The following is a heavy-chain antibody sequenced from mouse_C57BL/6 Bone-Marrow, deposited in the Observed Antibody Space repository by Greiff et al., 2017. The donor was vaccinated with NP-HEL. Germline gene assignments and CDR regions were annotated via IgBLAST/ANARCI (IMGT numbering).Heavy chain of an antibody. V-gene: IGHV3-6*01. J-gene: IGHJ1*03. CDR1: GYSITSGYY. Sequence: ESGPGLVKPSQSLSLTCSVTGYSITSGYYWNWIRQFPGNKLEWMGYISYDGSNNYNPSLKNRISITRDTSKNQFFLKLNSVTTEDTATYYCARGLDWYFYVWGTGTTVTVSS. CDR3: ARGLDWYFYV. D-gene: IGHD2-13*01. CDR2: ISYDGSN.